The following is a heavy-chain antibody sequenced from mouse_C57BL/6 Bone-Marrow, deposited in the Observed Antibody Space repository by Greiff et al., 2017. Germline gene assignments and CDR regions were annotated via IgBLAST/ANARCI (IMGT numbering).Heavy chain of an antibody. J-gene: IGHJ4*01. CDR1: GYTFTSYG. CDR2: IYPRSGNT. V-gene: IGHV1-81*01. CDR3: ALSCFYGSSPYYAMDY. Sequence: VQLQQSGAELARPGASVKLSCKASGYTFTSYGISWVKQRPGQGLEWIGEIYPRSGNTYYNEKFKGKATLTADKSSSTAYMGLRSLTSEDSAVYFCALSCFYGSSPYYAMDYWGQGTSVTVSS. D-gene: IGHD1-1*01.